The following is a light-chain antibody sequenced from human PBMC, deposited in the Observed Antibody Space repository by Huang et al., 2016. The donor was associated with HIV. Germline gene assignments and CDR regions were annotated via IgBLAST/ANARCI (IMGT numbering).Light chain of an antibody. CDR2: DAS. CDR1: PDIKNY. J-gene: IGKJ2*01. Sequence: DIQMTQSPSSLSASIGDRVTITCQASPDIKNYLSWYQQRPGKAPQLLISDASNLQTGLPSRFIGGGSGTDFTLTISSLQSEDIATYYCQHYHSLPYTFGQGTKLEIK. V-gene: IGKV1-33*01. CDR3: QHYHSLPYT.